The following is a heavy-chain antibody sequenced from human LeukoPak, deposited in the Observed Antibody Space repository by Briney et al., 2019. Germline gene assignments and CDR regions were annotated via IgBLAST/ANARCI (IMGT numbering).Heavy chain of an antibody. V-gene: IGHV5-10-1*01. D-gene: IGHD2-15*01. J-gene: IGHJ4*02. CDR3: ARLWGYCSGGSCSDY. Sequence: GESLKISCKGSGYSFTSYWISWVRQMPGKGLEWMGRIDPSDSYTNYSPSFQGHVTISADESISTAYLQWSSLKASDTAMYYCARLWGYCSGGSCSDYWGQGTLVTVSS. CDR1: GYSFTSYW. CDR2: IDPSDSYT.